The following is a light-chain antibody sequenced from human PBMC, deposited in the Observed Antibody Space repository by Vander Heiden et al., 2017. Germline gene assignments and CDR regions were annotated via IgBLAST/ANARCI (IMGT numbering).Light chain of an antibody. CDR3: QSYDNSRSGVV. V-gene: IGLV1-40*01. Sequence: QSVLPQPPSVSVAPGQRVPVPCTGGSSNLGAGYDVHWYQHLPGTAPKLLIYGNADRPSGGPDRCSGAKSGTSVALAITGLQVEDEADYYCQSYDNSRSGVVFGGGTKLTVL. J-gene: IGLJ2*01. CDR2: GNA. CDR1: SSNLGAGYD.